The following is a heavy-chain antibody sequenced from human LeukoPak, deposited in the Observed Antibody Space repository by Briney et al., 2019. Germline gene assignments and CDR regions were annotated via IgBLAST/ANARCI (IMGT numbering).Heavy chain of an antibody. V-gene: IGHV3-23*01. Sequence: VGSLRLSCAASGFTFTSYAMTWVRQAPGKGLEWVSSIDAGGGTTYHSDSVKGRFTISRDNSMNTLYLQMNSLRADDTAVYYCGRPTKYWLVRGDGVDVWGQGTTVTVSS. CDR2: IDAGGGTT. CDR1: GFTFTSYA. CDR3: GRPTKYWLVRGDGVDV. J-gene: IGHJ6*02. D-gene: IGHD6-19*01.